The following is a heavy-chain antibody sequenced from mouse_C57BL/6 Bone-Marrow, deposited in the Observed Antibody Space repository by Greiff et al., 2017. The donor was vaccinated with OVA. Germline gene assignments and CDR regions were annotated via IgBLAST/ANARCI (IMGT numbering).Heavy chain of an antibody. CDR3: ARGELYQYAMDY. V-gene: IGHV1-72*01. CDR2: IDPNSGGT. D-gene: IGHD2-12*01. Sequence: QVHLQQPGAALVTPVASVTLSCPSSCSTFTRSWMPWVTQRPGPGLSWIGMIDPNSGGTKYNEKFKSKATLTVDKPSSTAYMQLSSLTSEDSAVYYCARGELYQYAMDYWGQGTSVTVSS. J-gene: IGHJ4*01. CDR1: CSTFTRSW.